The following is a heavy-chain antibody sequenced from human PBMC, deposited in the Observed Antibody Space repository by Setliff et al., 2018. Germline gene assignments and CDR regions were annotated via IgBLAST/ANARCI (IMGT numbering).Heavy chain of an antibody. D-gene: IGHD1-26*01. Sequence: SETLSLTCTVSDGSISDYYWGWIRQSPGNGLEWIGYVFASGTTNYNPSLKSRVTISVDTSKSLFSLRLTSVTAADTAVYFCARASFSGTYPPFGFDYWGQGTLVTVSS. V-gene: IGHV4-4*08. CDR1: DGSISDYY. J-gene: IGHJ4*02. CDR2: VFASGTT. CDR3: ARASFSGTYPPFGFDY.